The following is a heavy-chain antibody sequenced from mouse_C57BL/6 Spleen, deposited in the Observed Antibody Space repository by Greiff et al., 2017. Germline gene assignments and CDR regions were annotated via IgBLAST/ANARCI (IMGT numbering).Heavy chain of an antibody. CDR2: IDPEDGET. CDR1: GFNIKDYY. D-gene: IGHD1-1*02. CDR3: ARGGYYVDY. J-gene: IGHJ2*01. Sequence: VQLQQSGAELVKPGASVKLSCTASGFNIKDYYMHWVKQRTEQGLEWIGRIDPEDGETKYAPKFPGKATITADTSSNTAYLQLSSLTSEDTAVYYCARGGYYVDYWGQGTTLTVSS. V-gene: IGHV14-2*01.